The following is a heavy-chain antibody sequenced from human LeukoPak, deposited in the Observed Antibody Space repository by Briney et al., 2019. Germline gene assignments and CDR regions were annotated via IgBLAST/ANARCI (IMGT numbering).Heavy chain of an antibody. CDR1: GGTFSSYA. CDR3: ARTRASDY. Sequence: ASVKVSCKASGGTFSSYAISWVRQAPGQGLEWMGWTSAYNGNTNYAQKLQGRVTMTTDTSTSTAYMELRSLRSDDTAVYYCARTRASDYWGQGTLVTVSS. CDR2: TSAYNGNT. V-gene: IGHV1-18*01. J-gene: IGHJ4*02.